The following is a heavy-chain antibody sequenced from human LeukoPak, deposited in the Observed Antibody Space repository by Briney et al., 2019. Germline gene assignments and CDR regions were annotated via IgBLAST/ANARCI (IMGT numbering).Heavy chain of an antibody. CDR2: IYSGGST. D-gene: IGHD6-6*01. V-gene: IGHV3-66*02. CDR1: GFTVSSNY. CDR3: AREFEQLAYFDY. Sequence: GGSLRLSCAASGFTVSSNYMSWVRQAPGKGLEWVSVIYSGGSTYYADSVKGRFTISRDNSKNTLYLQMNGLRAEDTAVYYCAREFEQLAYFDYWGQGTLVTVSS. J-gene: IGHJ4*02.